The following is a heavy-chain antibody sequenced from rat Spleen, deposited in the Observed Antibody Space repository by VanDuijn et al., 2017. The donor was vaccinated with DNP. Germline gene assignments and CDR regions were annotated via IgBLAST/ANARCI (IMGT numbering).Heavy chain of an antibody. CDR3: AREQHYHFDY. CDR2: ISPSGGGT. CDR1: GFTFSNYY. Sequence: EVQLVESGGGLVQPGRSLKLSCAASGFTFSNYYMAWVRQAPKKGLEWVAAISPSGGGTYYRDSVKGRFTISRDNAYSSLYLQMNSLNSEDTATYYCAREQHYHFDYWGQGVMVTVSS. J-gene: IGHJ2*01. V-gene: IGHV5-25*01. D-gene: IGHD1-10*01.